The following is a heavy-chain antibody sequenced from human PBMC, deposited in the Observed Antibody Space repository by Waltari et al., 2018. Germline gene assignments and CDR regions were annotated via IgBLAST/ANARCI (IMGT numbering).Heavy chain of an antibody. D-gene: IGHD6-13*01. V-gene: IGHV1-24*01. J-gene: IGHJ3*02. Sequence: QVQLVQSGAEVKKPGASVKVSCKVSGYTLTELSMHWVRQAPGKGLEWMGGCDPEEGETIYAQKFQGRVTMTEDTSTDTAYMELSSLRSEDTAVYYCLRRRPGSSYEPDAFDIWGQGTMVTVSS. CDR1: GYTLTELS. CDR2: CDPEEGET. CDR3: LRRRPGSSYEPDAFDI.